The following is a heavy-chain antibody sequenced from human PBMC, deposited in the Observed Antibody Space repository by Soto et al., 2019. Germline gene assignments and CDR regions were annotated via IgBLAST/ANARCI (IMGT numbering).Heavy chain of an antibody. CDR1: GFTFSNNA. V-gene: IGHV3-23*01. J-gene: IGHJ4*01. Sequence: EVQLLESGGGLVQPGGSLRLSCVASGFTFSNNAMTWVRQAPGKGLEWVSAISGNGDSTYYADSVKGRFTISRDQSKNTVNLQMNSLRGEDTAVYYCAKDLDNWNDADDFDNWVHGTRVTVSS. CDR2: ISGNGDST. CDR3: AKDLDNWNDADDFDN. D-gene: IGHD1-20*01.